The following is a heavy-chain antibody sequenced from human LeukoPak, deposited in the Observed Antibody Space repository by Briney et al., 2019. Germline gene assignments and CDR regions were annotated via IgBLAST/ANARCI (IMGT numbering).Heavy chain of an antibody. D-gene: IGHD2/OR15-2a*01. Sequence: SETLSLTCTVSGGSFGNYYWSWIRQPPGKGLEWIGYIYDSGTTNYNPSLKSRVTISVDTATNQFSLKLRSVTAADTAVYYCARDFSAAFDIWGRGTMVTVPS. V-gene: IGHV4-59*01. CDR3: ARDFSAAFDI. CDR1: GGSFGNYY. CDR2: IYDSGTT. J-gene: IGHJ3*02.